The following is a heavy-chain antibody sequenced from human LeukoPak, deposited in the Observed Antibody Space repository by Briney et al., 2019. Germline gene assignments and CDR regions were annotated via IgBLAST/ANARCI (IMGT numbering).Heavy chain of an antibody. CDR1: GFTFSNYW. V-gene: IGHV3-7*01. CDR2: IKQDGSEK. CDR3: ARDLGPGQYYYYYIDV. Sequence: GGSLRLSCAASGFTFSNYWMGWVRQAPGKGLEWVANIKQDGSEKYYVDSVKGRFTISRDNAKNSLYLQMNSLRAEDTAVYYCARDLGPGQYYYYYIDVWGKGTTVTVSS. J-gene: IGHJ6*03.